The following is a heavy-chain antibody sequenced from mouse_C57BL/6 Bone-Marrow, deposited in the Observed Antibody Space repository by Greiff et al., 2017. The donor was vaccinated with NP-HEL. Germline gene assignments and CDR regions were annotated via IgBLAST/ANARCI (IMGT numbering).Heavy chain of an antibody. V-gene: IGHV7-3*01. Sequence: EVQLVESGGGLVQPGGSLSLSCAASGFTFTDYYMSWVRQPPGKALEWLGFIRHKANGYTTEYSASVKGRFTISRDNSQSILYLQMNALRAEDSATYYCARRSWYDAMDYWGQGTSVTVSS. J-gene: IGHJ4*01. CDR2: IRHKANGYTT. CDR1: GFTFTDYY. CDR3: ARRSWYDAMDY.